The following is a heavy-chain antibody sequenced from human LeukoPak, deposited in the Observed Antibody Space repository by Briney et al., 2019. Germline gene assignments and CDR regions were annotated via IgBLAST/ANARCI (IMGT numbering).Heavy chain of an antibody. D-gene: IGHD3-9*01. Sequence: PSETLSLTCTVSGGSISSYYWSWIRQPPGKGLEWIGYIYYSGSTNYNPSLKSRVTISVDTSKNQFSLKLSSVTAADTAVYYCAREGYDILTGYLYNWFDPWGQGTLATVSS. V-gene: IGHV4-59*01. CDR1: GGSISSYY. J-gene: IGHJ5*02. CDR2: IYYSGST. CDR3: AREGYDILTGYLYNWFDP.